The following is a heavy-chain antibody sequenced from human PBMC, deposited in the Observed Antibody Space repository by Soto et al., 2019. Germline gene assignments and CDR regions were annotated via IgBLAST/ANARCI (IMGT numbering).Heavy chain of an antibody. V-gene: IGHV4-59*01. CDR3: AGEGVARIYGMDV. CDR1: GGSISSYY. D-gene: IGHD5-12*01. Sequence: SETLSLTCTVSGGSISSYYWSWIRQPPGKGLEWIGYIYYSGSTNYNPSLKSRVTISVDTSKNQFSLKLSSVTAADTAVYYCAGEGVARIYGMDVWGQGTTVTVSS. J-gene: IGHJ6*02. CDR2: IYYSGST.